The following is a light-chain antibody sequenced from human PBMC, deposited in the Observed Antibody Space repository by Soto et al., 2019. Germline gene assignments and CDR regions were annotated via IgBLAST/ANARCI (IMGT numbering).Light chain of an antibody. CDR3: QQRSNGPLT. CDR2: DAS. J-gene: IGKJ4*01. CDR1: QSVSSH. Sequence: EIVLTQSPATLSLSPGERAALSCRASQSVSSHLAWYQQKPGQAPRLLIYDASNRATGIPARFSGSGSGTDCTLIISSLEPEDLAVYYCQQRSNGPLTFGGGTKVEIK. V-gene: IGKV3-11*01.